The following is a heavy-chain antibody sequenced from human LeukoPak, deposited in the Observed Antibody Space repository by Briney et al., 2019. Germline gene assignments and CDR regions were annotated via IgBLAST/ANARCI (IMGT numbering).Heavy chain of an antibody. D-gene: IGHD6-19*01. CDR2: IYYSGST. V-gene: IGHV4-39*01. Sequence: SETLSLTCTVSGGSISSGSYYWGWIRQPSGKGLEWIGSIYYSGSTYQNPSLKSRVTISVDTSKNQFSLKLSSVTAADTAVYYCARPSREGSGWYDFDYWGQGTLVTVSS. CDR3: ARPSREGSGWYDFDY. CDR1: GGSISSGSYY. J-gene: IGHJ4*02.